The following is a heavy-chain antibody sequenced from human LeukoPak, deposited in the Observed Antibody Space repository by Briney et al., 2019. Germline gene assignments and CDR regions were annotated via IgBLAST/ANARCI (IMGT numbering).Heavy chain of an antibody. CDR2: INSDGSST. CDR1: GFTFSSYW. J-gene: IGHJ5*02. Sequence: GGSLKLSCAASGFTFSSYWMHWVRQAPGKGLVWVSRINSDGSSTSYADSVKGRFTISRDNAKNTLYLQMNSLRAEDTAVYYCARERLRGGFDPWGQGTLVTVSS. V-gene: IGHV3-74*01. D-gene: IGHD2-21*01. CDR3: ARERLRGGFDP.